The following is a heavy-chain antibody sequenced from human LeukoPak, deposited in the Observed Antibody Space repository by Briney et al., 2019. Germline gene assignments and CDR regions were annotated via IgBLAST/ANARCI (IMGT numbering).Heavy chain of an antibody. CDR1: GFTFSSYS. CDR2: ISSSSSYI. V-gene: IGHV3-21*01. J-gene: IGHJ4*02. D-gene: IGHD2-15*01. Sequence: GGSLRLSCAASGFTFSSYSMNWVRQAPGKGLEWVSSISSSSSYIYYADSVKGRFTISRDNAKNSLYLQMNSLRAEDTAVYFCAREDREAFDYWGQGTLVTVSS. CDR3: AREDREAFDY.